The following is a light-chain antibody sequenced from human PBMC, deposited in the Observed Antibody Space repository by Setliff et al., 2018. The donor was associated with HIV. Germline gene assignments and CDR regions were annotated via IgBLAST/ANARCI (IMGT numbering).Light chain of an antibody. V-gene: IGLV2-11*01. J-gene: IGLJ1*01. CDR2: DVS. CDR1: SSDVSAYNY. Sequence: QSVLTQPRSVSGSPGQSVTLSCTGSSSDVSAYNYVSWYQQYPGKAPKLIIYDVSKRPSGVPDRFSGSKSGDTASLTISGLQSEDEADYYCCSYAGTYTYIVGSGTKVTVL. CDR3: CSYAGTYTYI.